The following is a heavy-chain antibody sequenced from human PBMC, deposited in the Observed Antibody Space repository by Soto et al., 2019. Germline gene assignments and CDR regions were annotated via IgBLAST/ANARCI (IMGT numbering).Heavy chain of an antibody. CDR1: GDSVSSNSVA. J-gene: IGHJ5*01. D-gene: IGHD2-8*01. CDR3: ARLIGNSWLDS. V-gene: IGHV6-1*01. CDR2: TYFRFKWYN. Sequence: SQTLSLTCVISGDSVSSNSVAWNWIRQSPLRGLEWLGRTYFRFKWYNDYAVSVKGRITINPDTSNNQLSLQLNSVTPVDTAVYYCARLIGNSWLDSWGQGTLVTVSS.